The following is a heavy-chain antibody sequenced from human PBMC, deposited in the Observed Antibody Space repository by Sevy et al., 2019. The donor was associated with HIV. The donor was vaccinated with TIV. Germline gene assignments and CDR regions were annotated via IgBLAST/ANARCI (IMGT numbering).Heavy chain of an antibody. Sequence: SETLSLTCPFSGGSFTSLYWNWIRQPPGKGMEWIANIYYNGHINYNPSLKSRVTLSLATSKNQFSLRLSSVTAADTAMYYCAGENAWGRGYSWGQGTLVTVSS. D-gene: IGHD1-26*01. J-gene: IGHJ4*02. CDR3: AGENAWGRGYS. CDR2: IYYNGHI. V-gene: IGHV4-59*08. CDR1: GGSFTSLY.